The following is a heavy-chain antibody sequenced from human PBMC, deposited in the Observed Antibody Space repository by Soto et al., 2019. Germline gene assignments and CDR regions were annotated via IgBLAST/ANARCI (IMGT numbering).Heavy chain of an antibody. CDR3: ARDLKGAVTTTDYYYGMDV. Sequence: WGSLRLSCAASGFTFSSYWMHWVRQAPGKGLVWVSRINSDGSSTSYADSVKGRFTISRDNAKNTLYLQMNSLRAEDTAVYYCARDLKGAVTTTDYYYGMDVWGQGTTVTVSS. CDR1: GFTFSSYW. D-gene: IGHD4-17*01. CDR2: INSDGSST. V-gene: IGHV3-74*01. J-gene: IGHJ6*02.